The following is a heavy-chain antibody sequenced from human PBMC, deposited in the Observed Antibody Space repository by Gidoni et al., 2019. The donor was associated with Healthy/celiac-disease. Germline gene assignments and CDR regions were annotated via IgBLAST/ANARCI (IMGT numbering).Heavy chain of an antibody. CDR2: IYYSGST. J-gene: IGHJ6*03. CDR1: GGSISSYY. CDR3: ASSPGDFWSGYHYYYYYMDV. Sequence: QVQLQESGPGLVKPSETLSLTCPVSGGSISSYYSSWIRQPPGKGLEWIGYIYYSGSTNYNPSLKSRVTISVDTSKNQFSLKLSSVTAADTAVYYCASSPGDFWSGYHYYYYYMDVWGKGTTVTVSS. D-gene: IGHD3-3*01. V-gene: IGHV4-59*01.